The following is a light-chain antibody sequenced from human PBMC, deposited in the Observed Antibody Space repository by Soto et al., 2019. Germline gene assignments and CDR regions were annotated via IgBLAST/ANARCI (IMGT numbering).Light chain of an antibody. V-gene: IGKV1-9*01. CDR3: QQLNSYPRT. CDR2: AAS. Sequence: IQLTQSPSSLSASVGDRVTITCRASQGISSYLAWYQQKPGKAPKLLINAASTLQSGVPSRFRGSGSGTDFTLTISSLQPEDFATYYCQQLNSYPRTFGPGTKVDIK. CDR1: QGISSY. J-gene: IGKJ3*01.